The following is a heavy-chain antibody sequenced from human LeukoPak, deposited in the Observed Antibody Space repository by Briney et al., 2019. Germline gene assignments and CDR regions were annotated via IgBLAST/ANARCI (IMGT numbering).Heavy chain of an antibody. D-gene: IGHD4/OR15-4a*01. V-gene: IGHV3-23*01. CDR1: GFTFSRYA. CDR3: AKKAQYDGHYPLDY. CDR2: TSDRGDYT. J-gene: IGHJ4*02. Sequence: GGSLRLSCAASGFTFSRYALHWVRQAPGKGLEWVSGTSDRGDYTYYADSVKGRFTISRDTSKNTLYLQMNSLRAEDTALYFCAKKAQYDGHYPLDYWGQGTLVTVSA.